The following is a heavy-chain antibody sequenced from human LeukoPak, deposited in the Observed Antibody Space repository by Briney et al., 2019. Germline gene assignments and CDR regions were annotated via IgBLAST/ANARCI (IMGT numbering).Heavy chain of an antibody. D-gene: IGHD6-6*01. CDR3: ARPDPESSDAFDI. V-gene: IGHV4-34*01. J-gene: IGHJ3*02. CDR1: GGSFSGYY. Sequence: PSETLSLTCAVYGGSFSGYYWSWIRQPPGKGLEWIGEINHSGSTNYNPSLKSRVTISVDTSKNQFSLKLSSVPAGDPAVYYCARPDPESSDAFDIWGQGTMVTVSS. CDR2: INHSGST.